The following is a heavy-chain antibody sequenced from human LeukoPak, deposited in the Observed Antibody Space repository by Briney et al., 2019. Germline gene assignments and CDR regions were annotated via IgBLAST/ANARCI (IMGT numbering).Heavy chain of an antibody. CDR3: ARGFGDCWTTTCFQPFDY. CDR2: IYYSGRT. D-gene: IGHD3/OR15-3a*01. J-gene: IGHJ4*02. Sequence: SETLSLTCTVSGDSVSSGSYYWSWIRQPPGKGLEWIGYIYYSGRTNYNPSLKSRVTISVDTSKNQFSLKLSSVTAADTAVYYCARGFGDCWTTTCFQPFDYWGQGSLVTVSS. CDR1: GDSVSSGSYY. V-gene: IGHV4-61*01.